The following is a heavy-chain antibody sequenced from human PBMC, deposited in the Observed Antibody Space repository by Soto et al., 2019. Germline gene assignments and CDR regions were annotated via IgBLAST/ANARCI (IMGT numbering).Heavy chain of an antibody. Sequence: SETLSLTCTVSGGSISSYYWSWIRQPPGKGLEWIGYIYYSGSTNYNPSLKSRVTISVDTSKKQFSLKLSSVTAADKAVYYFARWTSLYYYYYGMDVWGQGTTVTVSS. J-gene: IGHJ6*02. V-gene: IGHV4-59*01. CDR3: ARWTSLYYYYYGMDV. CDR1: GGSISSYY. D-gene: IGHD4-17*01. CDR2: IYYSGST.